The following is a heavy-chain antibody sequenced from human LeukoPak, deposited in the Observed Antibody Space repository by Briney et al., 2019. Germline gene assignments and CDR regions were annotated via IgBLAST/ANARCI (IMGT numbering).Heavy chain of an antibody. V-gene: IGHV1-2*02. CDR3: ASTVLLWFGELLDSYYYGMDV. D-gene: IGHD3-10*01. CDR1: GYTFTGYY. Sequence: ASVKVSCKASGYTFTGYYIHWVRQAPGQGLEWMGWINPNSGGTNYAQKFQGRVTMTRDTSISTAYMELSRLRSDDTAVYYCASTVLLWFGELLDSYYYGMDVWGQGTTVTGSS. CDR2: INPNSGGT. J-gene: IGHJ6*02.